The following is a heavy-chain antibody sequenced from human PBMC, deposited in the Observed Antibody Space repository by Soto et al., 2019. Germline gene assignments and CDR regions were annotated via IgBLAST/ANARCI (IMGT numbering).Heavy chain of an antibody. CDR1: GYTFTSYG. CDR3: ASGYYDILTGYRYGMDV. D-gene: IGHD3-9*01. CDR2: ISAYNGNT. J-gene: IGHJ6*02. Sequence: ASVKVSCKASGYTFTSYGISWVRQAPGQGLEWMGWISAYNGNTNYAQKLQGRVTMTTDTSTSTAYMELRSLRSDDTAVYYCASGYYDILTGYRYGMDVCGQGTPVTVFS. V-gene: IGHV1-18*04.